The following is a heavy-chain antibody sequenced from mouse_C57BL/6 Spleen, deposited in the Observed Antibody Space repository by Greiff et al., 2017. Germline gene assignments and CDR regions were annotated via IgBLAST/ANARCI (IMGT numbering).Heavy chain of an antibody. J-gene: IGHJ2*01. CDR3: ASDGSYDYLDY. D-gene: IGHD1-1*02. CDR1: GYTFTSYW. Sequence: QVQLQQPGAELVRPGSSVKLSCKASGYTFTSYWMHWVKQRPIRGLEWIGNIDPSDSETHYNPKFKDQATLTVDKSSSTAYMQPSSLTSEDSAVYYCASDGSYDYLDYWGQGTTLTVSS. CDR2: IDPSDSET. V-gene: IGHV1-52*01.